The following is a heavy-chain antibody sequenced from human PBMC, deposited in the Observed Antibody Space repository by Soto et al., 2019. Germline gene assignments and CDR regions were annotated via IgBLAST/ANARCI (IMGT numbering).Heavy chain of an antibody. J-gene: IGHJ3*02. CDR1: GYTFTGYY. Sequence: GASVKVSCKASGYTFTGYYMHWVRQAPGQGLEWMGWINPNSGGTNYAQKFQGWVNMNRDTSISTAYMEMSRLRSDDTAVYYCARVTSPSDDFDIWGQGTMVTVS. CDR3: ARVTSPSDDFDI. V-gene: IGHV1-2*04. CDR2: INPNSGGT.